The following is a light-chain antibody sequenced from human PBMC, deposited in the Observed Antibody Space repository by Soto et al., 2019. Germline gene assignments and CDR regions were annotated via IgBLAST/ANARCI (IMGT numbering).Light chain of an antibody. Sequence: QSVLTQPPSASGTPGQRVTISCSGGSSNIGSNNVKWYQQISGTAPKPLIYRNNQRPSGVPDRFSGSKSGTSASLAISGLQSQDEGDYYCATWDDSLNSVVFGGGTKVTVL. CDR1: SSNIGSNN. CDR3: ATWDDSLNSVV. CDR2: RNN. J-gene: IGLJ3*02. V-gene: IGLV1-44*01.